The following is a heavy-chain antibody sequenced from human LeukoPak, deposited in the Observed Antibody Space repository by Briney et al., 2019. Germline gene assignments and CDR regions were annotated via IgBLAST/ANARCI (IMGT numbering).Heavy chain of an antibody. Sequence: ASVKVSCKASGYTFTSYGISWVRQAPGQGLEWMGWISAYNGNTNYAQELQGRVTMTTDTSTSTAYMELRSLRSDDTAVYYCARTYYYDSSGYYSTGGLDYWGQGTLVTVSS. CDR3: ARTYYYDSSGYYSTGGLDY. CDR2: ISAYNGNT. J-gene: IGHJ4*02. V-gene: IGHV1-18*01. CDR1: GYTFTSYG. D-gene: IGHD3-22*01.